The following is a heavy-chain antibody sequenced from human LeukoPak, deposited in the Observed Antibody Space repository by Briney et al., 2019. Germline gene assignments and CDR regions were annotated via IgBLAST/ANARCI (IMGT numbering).Heavy chain of an antibody. J-gene: IGHJ4*02. CDR1: GGSISSSNYY. CDR2: IYYSGST. V-gene: IGHV4-61*05. D-gene: IGHD6-13*01. Sequence: SETLSLTCTVSGGSISSSNYYWGWIRQPPGKGLEWIGYIYYSGSTNYNPSLKSRVTISVDTSKNQFSLKLSSVTAADTAVYYCARQGIVAVGREIEYWGQGTLVTVSS. CDR3: ARQGIVAVGREIEY.